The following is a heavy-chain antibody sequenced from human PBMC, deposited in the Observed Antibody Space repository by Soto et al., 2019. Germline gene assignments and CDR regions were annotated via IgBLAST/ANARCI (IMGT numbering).Heavy chain of an antibody. Sequence: SETLSLTCSVSDDSLTSNDFYWGWFRRPPGQGLEWIGTISHTGDTFYNPPLKSRLTMSLDASNNHFSLRLTSVTAADSAVYFCARQMRGPIRYFGWLSPVNSWGQGTLVTVSS. CDR2: ISHTGDT. V-gene: IGHV4-39*01. CDR1: DDSLTSNDFY. CDR3: ARQMRGPIRYFGWLSPVNS. J-gene: IGHJ5*02. D-gene: IGHD3-9*01.